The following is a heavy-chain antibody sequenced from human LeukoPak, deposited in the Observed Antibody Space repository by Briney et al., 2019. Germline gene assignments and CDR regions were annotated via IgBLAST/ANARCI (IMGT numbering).Heavy chain of an antibody. CDR1: GHPFSSQR. V-gene: IGHV5-51*01. J-gene: IGHJ4*02. D-gene: IGHD3-22*01. CDR2: IYPDGSDT. CDR3: ATTFYHYGGRGYYY. Sequence: AGESLKISCKVSGHPFSSQRIGWVRQMPGKGLEWMGIIYPDGSDTRYSPSVQGQVTISADESVSTAYLQWSSLKASDTAMYYCATTFYHYGGRGYYYWGQGTLVTVSS.